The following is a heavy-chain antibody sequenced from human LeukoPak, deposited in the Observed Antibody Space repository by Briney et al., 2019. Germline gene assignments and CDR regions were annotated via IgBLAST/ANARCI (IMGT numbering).Heavy chain of an antibody. CDR1: GYTFTGYY. CDR2: INPNSGGT. Sequence: ASVKVSCKASGYTFTGYYMHWVRQAPGQGLEWMGWINPNSGGTNYAQKFQGRVTMTRDTSISTAYMELRSLRSDDTAVYYCARADHYYCYYMDVWGKGTTVTVSS. J-gene: IGHJ6*03. CDR3: ARADHYYCYYMDV. V-gene: IGHV1-2*02.